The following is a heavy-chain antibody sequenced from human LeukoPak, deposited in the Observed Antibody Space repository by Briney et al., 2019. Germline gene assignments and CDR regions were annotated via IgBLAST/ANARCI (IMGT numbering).Heavy chain of an antibody. CDR2: IYYSGST. Sequence: SETLSLTCTVSGGSISSSSYYWGWIRQPPGKGLEWIGSIYYSGSTYYNPSLKSRVTISVDTSKNQFSLKLSSVTAADTAAYYCASSSRGGDAFDIWGQGTMVTVSS. CDR3: ASSSRGGDAFDI. V-gene: IGHV4-39*01. CDR1: GGSISSSSYY. D-gene: IGHD3-10*01. J-gene: IGHJ3*02.